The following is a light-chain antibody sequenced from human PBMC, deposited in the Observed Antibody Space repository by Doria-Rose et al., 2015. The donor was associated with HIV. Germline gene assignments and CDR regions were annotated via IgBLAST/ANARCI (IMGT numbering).Light chain of an antibody. CDR2: GNT. CDR1: SSNIGAGFD. V-gene: IGLV1-40*01. Sequence: QSVLIQPPSVSGAPGQRVAISCTGSSSNIGAGFDVNWYQQFPGTAPKLLIHGNTNRPSGVPDRFSSSKSGTSASLAISGLRAEDEADYYCQSYDSRLSVYVFGTGTKVTVL. J-gene: IGLJ1*01. CDR3: QSYDSRLSVYV.